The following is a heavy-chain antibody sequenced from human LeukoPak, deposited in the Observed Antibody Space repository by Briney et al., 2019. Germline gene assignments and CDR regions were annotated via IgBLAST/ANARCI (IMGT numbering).Heavy chain of an antibody. D-gene: IGHD6-13*01. CDR2: FDPSDSYT. CDR3: ARHMESYSSSWYGNYDY. CDR1: GYSFTSYW. J-gene: IGHJ4*02. V-gene: IGHV5-10-1*01. Sequence: GEPLKTSCKGSGYSFTSYWISWVRQMPGKGLEWLGRFDPSDSYTNYSPSFQGHVTISADKSISTAYLQWSSLKASDTAMYYWARHMESYSSSWYGNYDYWGQGTLVTVSS.